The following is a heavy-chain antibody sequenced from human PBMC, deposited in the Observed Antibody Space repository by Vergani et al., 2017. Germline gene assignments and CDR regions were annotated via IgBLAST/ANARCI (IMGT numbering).Heavy chain of an antibody. CDR3: ARNSTVEWLVKLGWIDP. CDR1: GASIRSSNYY. D-gene: IGHD6-19*01. V-gene: IGHV4-39*01. CDR2: IYYSGST. J-gene: IGHJ5*02. Sequence: QLQLQESGPGLVKPSATLSLTCSVSGASIRSSNYYWGWIRQPPGKGLEWIAGIYYSGSTYYNPSLKSRVTISVDTSKNQFSLKLSCVTAADTAVYFCARNSTVEWLVKLGWIDPWGQGILVTVSS.